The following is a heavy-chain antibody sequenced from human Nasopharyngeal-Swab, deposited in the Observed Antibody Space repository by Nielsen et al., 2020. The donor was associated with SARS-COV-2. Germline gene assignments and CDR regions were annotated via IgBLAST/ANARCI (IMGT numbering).Heavy chain of an antibody. Sequence: RQAPGKGPEWIAEVNHSGSTNYNPSLKSRVTLSVDTSMNQVSLEVSSVTAADTAVYYCARGLSGIVPAPILGLGPYYYYYYMDVWGKGTTVTVSS. V-gene: IGHV4-34*01. J-gene: IGHJ6*03. CDR3: ARGLSGIVPAPILGLGPYYYYYYMDV. CDR2: VNHSGST. D-gene: IGHD2-2*01.